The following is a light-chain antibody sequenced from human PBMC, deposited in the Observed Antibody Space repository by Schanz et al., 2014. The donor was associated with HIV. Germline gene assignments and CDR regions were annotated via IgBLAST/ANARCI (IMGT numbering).Light chain of an antibody. CDR3: QQYGSSPPT. V-gene: IGKV3-20*01. CDR2: ATS. Sequence: EIVLTQSPGSLSLSPGERATLSCGASPRLSSSYLAWYQQKRDQPPRLVIYATSTRAAGIPDRFSGTGSGTEFTLTINRLEPEDFAVYYCQQYGSSPPTFGQGTKVEIK. J-gene: IGKJ1*01. CDR1: PRLSSSY.